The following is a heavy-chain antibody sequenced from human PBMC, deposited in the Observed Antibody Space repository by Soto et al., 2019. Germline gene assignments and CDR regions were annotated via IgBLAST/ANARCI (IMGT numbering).Heavy chain of an antibody. J-gene: IGHJ4*02. V-gene: IGHV4-30-4*01. CDR3: ARGVGSNYYDSSGYSYYFDY. CDR1: GGSISSGDYY. Sequence: SETLSLSCTVSGGSISSGDYYWSWIRQPPGKGLEWIGYIYYSGSTYYNPSLKSRVTISVDTSKNQFSLKLSSVTAADTAVYYCARGVGSNYYDSSGYSYYFDYWGQGTLVTVSS. D-gene: IGHD3-22*01. CDR2: IYYSGST.